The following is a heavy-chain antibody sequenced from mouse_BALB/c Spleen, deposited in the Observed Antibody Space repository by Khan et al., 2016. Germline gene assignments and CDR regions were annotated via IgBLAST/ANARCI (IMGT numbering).Heavy chain of an antibody. CDR3: ARGRGYGSPFAY. CDR2: ISSGGSYT. V-gene: IGHV5-9-4*01. Sequence: EVELVESGGGLVKPGGSLKLSCAATGFTFSSYAMSWVRQSPEKRLEWVAEISSGGSYTYYPDTVTGRFTISRDNAKNTLYLVMSSLRSEETAMYCCARGRGYGSPFAYWGQGTLVTVAA. D-gene: IGHD1-1*01. CDR1: GFTFSSYA. J-gene: IGHJ3*01.